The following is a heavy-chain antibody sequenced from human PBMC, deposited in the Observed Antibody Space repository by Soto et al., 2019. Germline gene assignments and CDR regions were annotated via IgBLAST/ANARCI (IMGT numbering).Heavy chain of an antibody. V-gene: IGHV3-23*01. J-gene: IGHJ4*02. CDR1: GFTSSNYG. CDR3: AKKSGVGATWYFDY. CDR2: LPEIGTNT. D-gene: IGHD1-26*01. Sequence: GGSLRLSCAASGFTSSNYGMSWVRQAPGKGLEWVSALPEIGTNTYYADSVKGRFTISRDNSKNTLFLQINNLRAGDTAVYYCAKKSGVGATWYFDYWGQGTLVTVSS.